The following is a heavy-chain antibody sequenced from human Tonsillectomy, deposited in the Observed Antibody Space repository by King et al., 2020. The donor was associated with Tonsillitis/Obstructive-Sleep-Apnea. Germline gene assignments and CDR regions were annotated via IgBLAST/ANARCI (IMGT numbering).Heavy chain of an antibody. J-gene: IGHJ6*02. V-gene: IGHV3-30*04. CDR2: ISYDGSNK. D-gene: IGHD3-10*01. CDR1: GFTFSSYA. Sequence: HVQLVESGGGVVQPGRSLRLSCAASGFTFSSYAMHWVRQAPGKGLEWVAVISYDGSNKYYADSVKGRFTVSRDNSKNTLYLQMNSLRAEDTAVYYCARDHTCITLIRGVRYYYYGMDVWGQGTTVTVSS. CDR3: ARDHTCITLIRGVRYYYYGMDV.